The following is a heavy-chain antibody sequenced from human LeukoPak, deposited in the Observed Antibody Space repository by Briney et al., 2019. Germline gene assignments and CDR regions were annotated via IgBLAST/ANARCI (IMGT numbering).Heavy chain of an antibody. V-gene: IGHV3-33*06. CDR2: IWYDGSYK. D-gene: IGHD2-8*02. Sequence: GGSLRLSCAASGFTFSNCGIHWVRQAPGKGLEWVAVIWYDGSYKYYADSVKGRFTISRDNSKNTLYLQMNSLRAEDTAVYYCAKDFYVGPVLARYFDYWGQGTLVTVSS. J-gene: IGHJ4*02. CDR1: GFTFSNCG. CDR3: AKDFYVGPVLARYFDY.